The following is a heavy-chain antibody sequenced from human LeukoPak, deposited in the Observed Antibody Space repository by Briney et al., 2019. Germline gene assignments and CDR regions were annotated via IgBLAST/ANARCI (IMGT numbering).Heavy chain of an antibody. V-gene: IGHV3-21*01. CDR2: ISSSSSYI. CDR3: AREPGSGGSFDY. Sequence: GGSLRLSCAASGFTFSSYSMNWVRQAPGKGLEWVSSISSSSSYIYYADSVKGRFTISRDNAKNSLYLQMNSLRPEDTAVYYCAREPGSGGSFDYWGQGTLVTVSS. D-gene: IGHD1-26*01. CDR1: GFTFSSYS. J-gene: IGHJ4*02.